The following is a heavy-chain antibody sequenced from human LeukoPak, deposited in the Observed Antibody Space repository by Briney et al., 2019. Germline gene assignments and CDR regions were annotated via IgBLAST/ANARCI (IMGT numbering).Heavy chain of an antibody. CDR1: GFTFDDYA. J-gene: IGHJ3*02. D-gene: IGHD7-27*01. CDR3: ARWNWGSGAFDI. V-gene: IGHV3-9*01. CDR2: ISWNSGSI. Sequence: GGSLRLSCAASGFTFDDYAMHWVRQAPGKGLEWVSGISWNSGSIGYADSVKGRFTISRDNAKNSLYLQMNSLRAGDTAVYYCARWNWGSGAFDIWGQGTMVTVSS.